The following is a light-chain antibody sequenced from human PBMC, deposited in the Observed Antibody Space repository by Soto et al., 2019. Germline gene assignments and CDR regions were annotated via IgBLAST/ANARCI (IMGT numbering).Light chain of an antibody. CDR1: QSVLYSSNHQNY. Sequence: DIVMTQSPDSLAMSLGERTTMNCKSSQSVLYSSNHQNYLAWYQQKPGQPPQLLIYWASTRESGVPDRFSGSGSGTDFTLTISSLQAEDVAVYYCQQYYTTPLTFGGGTKVEIK. CDR3: QQYYTTPLT. V-gene: IGKV4-1*01. CDR2: WAS. J-gene: IGKJ4*01.